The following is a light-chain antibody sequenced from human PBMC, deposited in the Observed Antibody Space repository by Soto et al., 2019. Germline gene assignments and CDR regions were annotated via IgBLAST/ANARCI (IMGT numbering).Light chain of an antibody. CDR2: GAS. CDR3: QQYDSSPPG. V-gene: IGKV3-20*01. CDR1: QGLAGPF. Sequence: DIVLTQSPGTLSLSPGERATLSCRASQGLAGPFVAWYQQKPGQAPRLLIYGASNRAAGIPDRFSGSWSGTDFTLTITRLQPEDFAVYHCQQYDSSPPGFGQGARLEIK. J-gene: IGKJ5*01.